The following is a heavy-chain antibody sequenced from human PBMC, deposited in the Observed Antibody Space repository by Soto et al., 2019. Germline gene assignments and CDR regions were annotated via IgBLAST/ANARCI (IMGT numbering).Heavy chain of an antibody. J-gene: IGHJ5*02. D-gene: IGHD3-3*01. V-gene: IGHV3-48*02. Sequence: EVQVVESGGGLVQPGGSLRLSCAASGFTFSSNSMNWVRQAPGKGLEWISYISSSSSTLYAGSVQGRFTISRDNATYSLYLQMNSLRDEVTAVYYCARVIWSGHLTSDLWGQGTLVTVSS. CDR2: ISSSSSTL. CDR1: GFTFSSNS. CDR3: ARVIWSGHLTSDL.